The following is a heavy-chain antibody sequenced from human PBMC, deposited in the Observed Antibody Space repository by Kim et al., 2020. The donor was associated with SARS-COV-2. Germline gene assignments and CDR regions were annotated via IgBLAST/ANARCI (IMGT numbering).Heavy chain of an antibody. Sequence: SETLSLTCTVSGGSVSSGSYYWSWIRQPPGKGLEWIGYIYYSGSTNYNPSLKSRVTISVDTSKNQFSLKLSSVTAADTAVYYCARVEMGFRHGRSFDLWGRGTLVTVSS. CDR1: GGSVSSGSYY. J-gene: IGHJ2*01. D-gene: IGHD3-16*01. V-gene: IGHV4-61*01. CDR2: IYYSGST. CDR3: ARVEMGFRHGRSFDL.